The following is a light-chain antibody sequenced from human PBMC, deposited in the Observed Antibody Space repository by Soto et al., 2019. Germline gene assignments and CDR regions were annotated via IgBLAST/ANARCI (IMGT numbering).Light chain of an antibody. J-gene: IGLJ2*01. CDR3: ESYDSSCQEV. CDR1: SGSIDSNY. Sequence: NFMLTQPHSVSESPGKTVTISCTRSSGSIDSNYVQWYQQRPGSSPTTVIYEDNQRPSGVPDRFSGSIDISTNSASLTISGLRTGDEADSYCESYDSSCQEVFGGGTNVTVL. V-gene: IGLV6-57*01. CDR2: EDN.